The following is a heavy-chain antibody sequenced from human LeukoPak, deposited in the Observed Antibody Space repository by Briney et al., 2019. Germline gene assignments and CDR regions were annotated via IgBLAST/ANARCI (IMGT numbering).Heavy chain of an antibody. CDR1: GYIFTELS. Sequence: ASVKVSCKVSGYIFTELSMHWVRQAPGQGLEWMGWINPNSGGTNYAQKFQGRVTMTRDTSISTAYMELSRLRSDDTAVYYCARASYSSSKTDYWGQGTLVTVSS. D-gene: IGHD6-13*01. J-gene: IGHJ4*02. CDR3: ARASYSSSKTDY. V-gene: IGHV1-2*02. CDR2: INPNSGGT.